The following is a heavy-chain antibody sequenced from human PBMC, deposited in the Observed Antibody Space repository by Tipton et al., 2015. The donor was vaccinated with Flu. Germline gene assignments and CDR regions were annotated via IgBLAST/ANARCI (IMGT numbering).Heavy chain of an antibody. Sequence: SLRLSCTPSGFTIRDYSINWFRQAPGKGLEWVGSIRSKTYGGTTEYAASVKGRFNIARDDSEGIAHLQMSSLKTEDTGVYYCARDTVVEEVIVYGMDVWVQGP. CDR2: IRSKTYGGTT. CDR3: ARDTVVEEVIVYGMDV. CDR1: GFTIRDYS. D-gene: IGHD3-10*01. V-gene: IGHV3-49*03. J-gene: IGHJ6*02.